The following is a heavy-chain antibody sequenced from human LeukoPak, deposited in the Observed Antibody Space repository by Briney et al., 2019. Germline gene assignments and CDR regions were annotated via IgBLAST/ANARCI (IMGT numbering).Heavy chain of an antibody. J-gene: IGHJ3*02. Sequence: SETLSLTCTVSGGSISSYYWSWIRQPPGKGLEWIGYIYYSGSTNYNPSLKSRVTISVDTSKNQFSLKLSSVTAADTAVYYCARCSPRRAFDIWGQGTMVTVSS. D-gene: IGHD3-10*02. V-gene: IGHV4-59*01. CDR3: ARCSPRRAFDI. CDR2: IYYSGST. CDR1: GGSISSYY.